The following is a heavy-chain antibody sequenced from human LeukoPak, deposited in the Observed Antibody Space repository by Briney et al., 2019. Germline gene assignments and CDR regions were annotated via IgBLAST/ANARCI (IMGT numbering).Heavy chain of an antibody. CDR3: ARGAVVRGTHYYGMDV. CDR2: IGTAGDT. CDR1: GFTFSSYG. V-gene: IGHV3-13*04. D-gene: IGHD3-10*01. Sequence: GGSLRLSCAASGFTFSSYGMHWVRQATGKGLEWVSGIGTAGDTYYPASVKGRFTISREDAKNSLYLQMNGLTVGDTAVYYCARGAVVRGTHYYGMDVWGQGTTVTVSS. J-gene: IGHJ6*02.